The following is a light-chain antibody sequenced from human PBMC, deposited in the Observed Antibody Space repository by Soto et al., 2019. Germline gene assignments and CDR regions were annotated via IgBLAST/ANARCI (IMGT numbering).Light chain of an antibody. CDR2: EVS. V-gene: IGLV2-8*01. Sequence: QSALTQPPSASGSPGQSVTISCTGTSSDVGGYNYVSWYQQHPGKAPKLMIYEVSKRPSGVPYRFSGSKSGNTASLTVSGLQAEDEADYYCNSYAGSNNFVVFGGGTKVTVL. J-gene: IGLJ2*01. CDR3: NSYAGSNNFVV. CDR1: SSDVGGYNY.